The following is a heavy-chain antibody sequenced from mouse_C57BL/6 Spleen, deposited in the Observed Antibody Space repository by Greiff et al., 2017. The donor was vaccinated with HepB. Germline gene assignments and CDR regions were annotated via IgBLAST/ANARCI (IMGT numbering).Heavy chain of an antibody. V-gene: IGHV5-9-1*02. Sequence: EVNLVESGEGLVKPGGSLKLSCAASGFTFSSYAMSWVRQTPEKRLEWVAYISSGGDYIYYADTVKGRFTISGDNARNTLYLQMSSLKSEDTAMYYCTRDRGIPFAYWGQGTLVTVSA. D-gene: IGHD2-14*01. CDR1: GFTFSSYA. CDR3: TRDRGIPFAY. CDR2: ISSGGDYI. J-gene: IGHJ3*01.